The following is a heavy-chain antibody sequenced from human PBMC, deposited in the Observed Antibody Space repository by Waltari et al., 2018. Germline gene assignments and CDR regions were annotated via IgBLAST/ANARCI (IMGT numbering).Heavy chain of an antibody. CDR2: IKQDGSEK. CDR3: ARDRGFSMYGYYYGMDV. CDR1: GFTFRSYW. J-gene: IGHJ6*02. D-gene: IGHD2-8*01. V-gene: IGHV3-7*03. Sequence: EVQLVESGGGLVQPGGSLRLSGEASGFTFRSYWMSWVRQAPGKGLEWVANIKQDGSEKYYVDSVKGRFTISRDNAKNSLYLQMNSLRAEDTAVYYCARDRGFSMYGYYYGMDVWGQGTTVTVSS.